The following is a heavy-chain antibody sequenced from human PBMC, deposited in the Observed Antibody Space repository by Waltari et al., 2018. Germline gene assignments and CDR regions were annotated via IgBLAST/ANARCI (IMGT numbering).Heavy chain of an antibody. D-gene: IGHD3-3*01. V-gene: IGHV4-39*01. CDR2: VFYNGDT. J-gene: IGHJ3*01. CDR1: GGSIISSNFY. Sequence: QVQLQESGPGLLKPSETLSLTCSVSGGSIISSNFYRGWIRQPPGKGLEWLGSVFYNGDTYYNPSLKSRVTVSVDTSKNQVSLKLSSVTAADTAVYYCTRASIFGVALDAFDLWGQGTMVSVSS. CDR3: TRASIFGVALDAFDL.